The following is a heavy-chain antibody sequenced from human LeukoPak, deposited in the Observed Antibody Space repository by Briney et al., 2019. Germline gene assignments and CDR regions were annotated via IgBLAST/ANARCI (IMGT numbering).Heavy chain of an antibody. CDR3: ATFVPYSDSSDFYIHAFHI. J-gene: IGHJ3*02. Sequence: ASVEVSCKASGYTFTGYYMHWVRQAPGQGLEWMGIINPSGGSTSYAQKFQGRVTMTRDTSTSTVYMELSSLRAEDTAVYYCATFVPYSDSSDFYIHAFHIWGRGTMVTVSS. D-gene: IGHD3-22*01. CDR1: GYTFTGYY. V-gene: IGHV1-46*01. CDR2: INPSGGST.